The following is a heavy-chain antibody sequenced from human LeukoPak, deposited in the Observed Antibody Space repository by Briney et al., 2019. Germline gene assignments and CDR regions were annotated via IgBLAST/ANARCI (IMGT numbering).Heavy chain of an antibody. CDR3: ARTPHHCSGGSCYYYYMDV. J-gene: IGHJ6*03. CDR2: INHSGST. CDR1: GGSFSGYY. V-gene: IGHV4-34*01. Sequence: SETLSLTCAVYGGSFSGYYWSWIRQPPGKGLEWIGEINHSGSTNYNPSLKGQVTISVDTSKNQFSLKLSSVTAADTAVYYCARTPHHCSGGSCYYYYMDVWGKGTTVTVSS. D-gene: IGHD2-15*01.